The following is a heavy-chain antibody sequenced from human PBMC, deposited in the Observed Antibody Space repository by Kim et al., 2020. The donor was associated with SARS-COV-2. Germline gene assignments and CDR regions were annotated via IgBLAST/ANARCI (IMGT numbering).Heavy chain of an antibody. Sequence: GNTMSYGDCVMGRFTISRNNAQNSLYLQMNSLGAEDTALYYCARGHLELVYWGQGTLVTVSS. J-gene: IGHJ4*02. V-gene: IGHV3-11*04. CDR3: ARGHLELVY. CDR2: GNTM.